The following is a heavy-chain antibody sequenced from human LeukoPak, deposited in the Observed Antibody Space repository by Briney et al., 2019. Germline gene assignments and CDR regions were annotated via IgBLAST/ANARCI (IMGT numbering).Heavy chain of an antibody. Sequence: GASVKVSCKASGYTFTSYGISWVRQAPGQGLEWMGWLSAYNGNTNYAQKLQGRVTMTTDTSTSTAYMELRSLRSDDTAVYYCARDWGLYYDFWSGYAFDIWGQGTMVTVSS. D-gene: IGHD3-3*01. J-gene: IGHJ3*02. CDR2: LSAYNGNT. V-gene: IGHV1-18*01. CDR3: ARDWGLYYDFWSGYAFDI. CDR1: GYTFTSYG.